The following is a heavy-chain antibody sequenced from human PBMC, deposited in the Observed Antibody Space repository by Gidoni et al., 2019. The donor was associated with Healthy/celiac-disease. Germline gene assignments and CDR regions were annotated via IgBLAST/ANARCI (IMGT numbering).Heavy chain of an antibody. CDR2: IYTSGST. Sequence: QVQLQESGPGLVQPSETLSLTCTVSGGSISSYYWSWIRQPAGKGLEWIGRIYTSGSTNYNPSLKSRVTMSVDTSKNQFSLKLSSVTAADTAVYYCARGIDDCWSGYRFDYWGQGTLVTVSS. CDR1: GGSISSYY. D-gene: IGHD3-3*01. J-gene: IGHJ4*02. V-gene: IGHV4-4*07. CDR3: ARGIDDCWSGYRFDY.